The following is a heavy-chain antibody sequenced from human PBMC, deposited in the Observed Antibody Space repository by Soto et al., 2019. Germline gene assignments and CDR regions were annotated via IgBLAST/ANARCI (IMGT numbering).Heavy chain of an antibody. J-gene: IGHJ6*03. CDR2: IPGSRGST. CDR1: GVPFSRYA. D-gene: IGHD1-20*01. Sequence: GGSLRLSCAASGVPFSRYALSWVRQAPGKELDWLSAIPGSRGSTYYAASVKGRFTISRDNSKNTLYLQMNSLRAEDTAVYYCAKGGPGDNRNRPFYYYYYYMDVWGKGTTVTVSS. CDR3: AKGGPGDNRNRPFYYYYYYMDV. V-gene: IGHV3-23*01.